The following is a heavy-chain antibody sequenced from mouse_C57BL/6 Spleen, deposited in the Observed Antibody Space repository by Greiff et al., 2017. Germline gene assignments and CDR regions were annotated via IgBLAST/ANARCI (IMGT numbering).Heavy chain of an antibody. CDR1: GYTFTDYY. D-gene: IGHD2-2*01. J-gene: IGHJ2*01. V-gene: IGHV1-26*01. CDR3: ARYGYDEEGNFDY. Sequence: EVQLQQSGPELVKPGASVKISCKASGYTFTDYYMNWVKQSHGKSLEWIGDINPNNGGTSYNQKFKGKATLTVDKSSSTAYMELRSLTSEDSAVYYCARYGYDEEGNFDYWGQGTTLTVSS. CDR2: INPNNGGT.